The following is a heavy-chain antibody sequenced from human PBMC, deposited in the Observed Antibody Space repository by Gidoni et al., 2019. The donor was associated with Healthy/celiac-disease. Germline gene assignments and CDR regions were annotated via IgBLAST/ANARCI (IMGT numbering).Heavy chain of an antibody. V-gene: IGHV4-34*01. Sequence: QVQLQQWCAGLLKPSETLSLTCAVYGGSFSGYSWSWIRQPPGKGLEWIGEINHSGSTNYNPSLKSRVTISVDTSKNQFSLKLSSVTAADTAVYYCARGTAVAGSGYFDLWGRGTLVTVSS. J-gene: IGHJ2*01. CDR3: ARGTAVAGSGYFDL. CDR1: GGSFSGYS. D-gene: IGHD6-19*01. CDR2: INHSGST.